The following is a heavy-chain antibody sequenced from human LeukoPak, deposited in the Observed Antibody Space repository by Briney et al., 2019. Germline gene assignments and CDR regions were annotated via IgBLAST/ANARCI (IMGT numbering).Heavy chain of an antibody. CDR2: MSSSSSFI. V-gene: IGHV3-21*06. J-gene: IGHJ4*02. CDR1: GFTFRIYS. Sequence: GGSLRLSCVASGFTFRIYSMNWVRQAPGKGLEWVASMSSSSSFITYADSIKGRFTISRDNAKNSLYLQMNSLRAEDTAVYYCVKNRQSSPSDFEYWGQGTLVTVSS. CDR3: VKNRQSSPSDFEY. D-gene: IGHD6-6*01.